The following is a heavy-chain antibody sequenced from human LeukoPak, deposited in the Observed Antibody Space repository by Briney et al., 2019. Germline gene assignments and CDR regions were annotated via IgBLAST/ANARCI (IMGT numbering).Heavy chain of an antibody. D-gene: IGHD2-21*01. Sequence: ASVKVSCKASGYTFTSYYMHWVRQAPGQGLEWMGWINPNSGLTHFAQKFQGRVTMTSDTSINMELSSLRSDDTAVYYCTREGRASSAYYFDYWGQGTLVTVSS. V-gene: IGHV1-2*02. CDR1: GYTFTSYY. CDR3: TREGRASSAYYFDY. J-gene: IGHJ4*02. CDR2: INPNSGLT.